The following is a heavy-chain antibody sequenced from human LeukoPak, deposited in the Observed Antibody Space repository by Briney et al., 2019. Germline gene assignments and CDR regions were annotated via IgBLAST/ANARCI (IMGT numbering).Heavy chain of an antibody. CDR2: IPYDESNK. J-gene: IGHJ4*02. V-gene: IGHV3-30-3*01. D-gene: IGHD1/OR15-1a*01. Sequence: GGSLRLSCAASGFTFSNYAMHWVRQAPGKGLGWVAVIPYDESNKYYADSVEGRFTISRDNSKNTLYLQMNSLRVEDTAVYYCARDNNADYWGQGTLVTVSS. CDR3: ARDNNADY. CDR1: GFTFSNYA.